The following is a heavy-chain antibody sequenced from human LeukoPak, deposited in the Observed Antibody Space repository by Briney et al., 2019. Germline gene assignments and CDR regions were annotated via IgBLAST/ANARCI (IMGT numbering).Heavy chain of an antibody. J-gene: IGHJ4*02. CDR3: AKGGGDSCYSVNDY. V-gene: IGHV3-23*01. CDR1: GFTFSSYA. D-gene: IGHD2-15*01. CDR2: ICGSGGDT. Sequence: PGGSLRLSCAASGFTFSSYATSWVRQAPGKGLEWVSVICGSGGDTYYADSVKGRFTISRDNSKNALYLQMNSLRAEDTAVYYCAKGGGDSCYSVNDYRGQGTLVTVSS.